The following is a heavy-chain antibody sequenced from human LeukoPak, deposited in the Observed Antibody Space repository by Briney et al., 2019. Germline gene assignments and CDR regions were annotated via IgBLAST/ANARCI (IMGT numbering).Heavy chain of an antibody. J-gene: IGHJ4*02. V-gene: IGHV3-30-3*01. D-gene: IGHD4-11*01. CDR3: ITTERDRDY. CDR1: GFTFSSYA. Sequence: GGSLRLSCAASGFTFSSYAMHWVRQAPGKGLEWVAVISYDGSSKYYADSVKGRFTISRDNSKNTLYLQMNSLRAEDTAVYYCITTERDRDYWGQGTLVTVSS. CDR2: ISYDGSSK.